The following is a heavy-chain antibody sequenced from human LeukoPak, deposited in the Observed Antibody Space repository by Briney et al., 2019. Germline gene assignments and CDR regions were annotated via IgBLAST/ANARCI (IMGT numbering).Heavy chain of an antibody. CDR3: AKDRIPVAGRQDIWDY. CDR1: GFSFSNYA. D-gene: IGHD6-19*01. CDR2: ISGSSDRT. V-gene: IGHV3-23*01. J-gene: IGHJ4*02. Sequence: GGSLRLSCVGAGFSFSNYAMTWGCHAPGAGKGWVSGISGSSDRTYYAGSVKGRFTISRDNSKNTLYLQMNSLTDDDSAVYYCAKDRIPVAGRQDIWDYWGRGTLVTVCS.